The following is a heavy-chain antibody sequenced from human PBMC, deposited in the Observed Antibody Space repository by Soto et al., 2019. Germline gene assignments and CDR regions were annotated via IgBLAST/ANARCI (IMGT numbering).Heavy chain of an antibody. Sequence: SETLSHTCIGSGGSISSYYWSWVRQPPGKGLEWIGYIYYSGSTNYNPSLKSRVTISVDSSKNQFSLKPSSVTAADTAVYYCARLQDCSGGSCSWFDPWGQGTLVTVSS. CDR3: ARLQDCSGGSCSWFDP. D-gene: IGHD2-15*01. V-gene: IGHV4-59*08. CDR2: IYYSGST. J-gene: IGHJ5*02. CDR1: GGSISSYY.